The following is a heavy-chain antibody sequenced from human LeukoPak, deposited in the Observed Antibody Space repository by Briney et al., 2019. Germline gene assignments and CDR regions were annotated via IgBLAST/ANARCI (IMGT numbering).Heavy chain of an antibody. D-gene: IGHD6-19*01. CDR1: GGSISSYY. Sequence: SATLSLTCTVSGGSISSYYWSWIRQPPGKGLEWIGYIYYSGSTNYNPSLKSRVTISVDTSKNQFSLKLSSVTAADTAVYYCARGQAGRDAFDIWGQGTMVTVSS. CDR2: IYYSGST. J-gene: IGHJ3*02. V-gene: IGHV4-59*01. CDR3: ARGQAGRDAFDI.